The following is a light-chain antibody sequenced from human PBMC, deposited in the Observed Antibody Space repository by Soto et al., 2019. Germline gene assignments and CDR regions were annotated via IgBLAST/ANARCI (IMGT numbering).Light chain of an antibody. Sequence: QSVLTQSPSASASLGASVKLTCTLSSLHSSYAIAWHQQQPEKGPRFLMKLNSDGSHSKGDGISDRFSGSSSGAERYLTISSLQSEDEADYYCQTWGADSVIFGGGTKLTVL. J-gene: IGLJ2*01. CDR2: LNSDGSH. CDR1: SLHSSYA. V-gene: IGLV4-69*01. CDR3: QTWGADSVI.